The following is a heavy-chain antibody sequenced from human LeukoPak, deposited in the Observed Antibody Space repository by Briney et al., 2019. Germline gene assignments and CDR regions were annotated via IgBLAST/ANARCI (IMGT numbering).Heavy chain of an antibody. D-gene: IGHD6-13*01. V-gene: IGHV4-34*01. CDR2: INHSGST. CDR3: ARAYSSSWYLMDYYYYYMDV. J-gene: IGHJ6*03. CDR1: GGSFSGYY. Sequence: SETLSLTCAVYGGSFSGYYWSWICQPPGKGLEWIGEINHSGSTNYNPPLKSRVTISVDTSKNQFSLKLSSVTAADTAVYYCARAYSSSWYLMDYYYYYMDVWGKGTTVTVSS.